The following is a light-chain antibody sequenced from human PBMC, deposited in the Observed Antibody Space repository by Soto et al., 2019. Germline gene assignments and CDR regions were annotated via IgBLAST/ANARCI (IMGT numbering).Light chain of an antibody. V-gene: IGKV1-5*01. CDR3: QQYNSYSPLT. CDR1: QSISSW. CDR2: DAS. Sequence: DIQMTQSPSTLSASVGDRVTITCRASQSISSWLAWYQQKPGKATKLLIYDASSLESGAPSRFSGRRSGTEFTLTISSLQPDDFATYYCQQYNSYSPLTFGGGTKVDIK. J-gene: IGKJ4*01.